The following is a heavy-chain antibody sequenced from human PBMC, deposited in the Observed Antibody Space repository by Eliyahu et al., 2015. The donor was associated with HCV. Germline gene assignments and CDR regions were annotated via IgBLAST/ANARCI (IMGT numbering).Heavy chain of an antibody. CDR2: INEDGSKK. V-gene: IGHV3-7*03. CDR3: ATDGRAGGMDV. Sequence: EVRVEESGGGLVRPGESLRLSCAVSGLTFGKSWMHWVRQPPGKGLEWLANINEDGSKKFYGSSVKGRFTISRDNVKNSLFLQMSSLTAGDTGMYYCATDGRAGGMDVWGQGTTVIVSS. CDR1: GLTFGKSW. J-gene: IGHJ6*02.